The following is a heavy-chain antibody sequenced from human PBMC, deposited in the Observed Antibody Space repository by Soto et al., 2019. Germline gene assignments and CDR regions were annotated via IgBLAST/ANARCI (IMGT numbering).Heavy chain of an antibody. D-gene: IGHD3-22*01. CDR3: ARQRPPRGPNYYDSSGR. Sequence: SETLSLTCTVSGGSISSATNYWTWIRQHPEKGLEWIGYISRSGSTYFSPSLKSRVSISVDTSTNQFSLRLSSVAAADTAVYYCARQRPPRGPNYYDSSGRWGQGTLVTVSS. J-gene: IGHJ4*02. CDR2: ISRSGST. V-gene: IGHV4-31*03. CDR1: GGSISSATNY.